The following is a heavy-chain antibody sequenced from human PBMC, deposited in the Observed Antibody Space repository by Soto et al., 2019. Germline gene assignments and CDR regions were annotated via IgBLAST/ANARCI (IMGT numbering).Heavy chain of an antibody. V-gene: IGHV3-64D*08. CDR3: VKDSPCGGDCYPFDY. CDR2: ISSNGGST. Sequence: GGSLRLSCSASGFTFSSYAMHWVRQAPGKGLEYVSAISSNGGSTYYADSVKGRFTISRDNSKNTLYLQMSSLRAEDTAVYYCVKDSPCGGDCYPFDYWGQGTLVTVSS. D-gene: IGHD2-21*02. CDR1: GFTFSSYA. J-gene: IGHJ4*02.